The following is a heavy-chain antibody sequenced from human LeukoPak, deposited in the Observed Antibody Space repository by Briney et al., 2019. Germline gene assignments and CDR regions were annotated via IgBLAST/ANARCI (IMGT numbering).Heavy chain of an antibody. CDR1: GGSISSYH. V-gene: IGHV4-59*01. Sequence: SETLSLTCTVSGGSISSYHWSWIRQPPGKGLEWIGYIYYSGSTNYNPSLKSRVTISVDTSKNQFSLKLSSVTAADTAVYYCARGNFWSGYYPYFDYWGQGTLVTVSS. CDR2: IYYSGST. J-gene: IGHJ4*02. CDR3: ARGNFWSGYYPYFDY. D-gene: IGHD3-3*01.